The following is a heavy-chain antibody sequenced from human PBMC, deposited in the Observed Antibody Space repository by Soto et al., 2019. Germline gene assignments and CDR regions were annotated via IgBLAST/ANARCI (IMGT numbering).Heavy chain of an antibody. D-gene: IGHD4-17*01. CDR2: ISAYNGNT. CDR3: ARDFVDYGDYPPVYYFDY. CDR1: GYTSTSYG. Sequence: ASVKVSCKASGYTSTSYGISWVRQAPGQGLEWMGWISAYNGNTNYAQKLQGRVTMTTDTSTSTAYMELRSLRSDDTAVYYCARDFVDYGDYPPVYYFDYWGQGTLVTVSS. J-gene: IGHJ4*02. V-gene: IGHV1-18*01.